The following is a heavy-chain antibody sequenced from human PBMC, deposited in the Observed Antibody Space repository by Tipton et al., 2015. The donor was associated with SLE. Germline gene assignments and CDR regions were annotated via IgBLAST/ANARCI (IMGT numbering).Heavy chain of an antibody. CDR1: GYTLTDYY. CDR2: INPDSGAT. Sequence: QLVQSGAEVKKPGASVKVSCKASGYTLTDYYVHWVRQAPGQGLEWMGWINPDSGATDYAQKFQGRVTMTRDTSINSAYMELTRLRSDDTAVYYCAKEAPAGFDPWGQGTLVTVSS. D-gene: IGHD2-2*01. CDR3: AKEAPAGFDP. J-gene: IGHJ5*02. V-gene: IGHV1-2*02.